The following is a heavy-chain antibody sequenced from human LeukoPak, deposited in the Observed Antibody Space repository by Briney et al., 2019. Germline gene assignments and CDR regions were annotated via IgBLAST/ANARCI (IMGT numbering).Heavy chain of an antibody. D-gene: IGHD2-2*01. Sequence: GGSLRLSCAASGFTVSSNYMSWVRQAPGKGLEWVSIIYSGGSTYYADSVKGRFTISRDNSENTLYLQMNSLRAEDTAVYYCARESGYCSGTSCAAYSYYVDVWGKGTTVTVSS. J-gene: IGHJ6*03. CDR1: GFTVSSNY. CDR3: ARESGYCSGTSCAAYSYYVDV. CDR2: IYSGGST. V-gene: IGHV3-53*01.